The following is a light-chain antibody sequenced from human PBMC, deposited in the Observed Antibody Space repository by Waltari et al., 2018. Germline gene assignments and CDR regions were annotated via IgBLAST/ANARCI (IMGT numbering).Light chain of an antibody. V-gene: IGKV2-30*01. Sequence: AVMTQSPLSLPVTLGQPASISCKSNQSLVFRDGNTYLNWFHQRPGQSPRRLLQKVANRDSGVPDRFSGSGSGTDFTLKISRVEADDVGIFYCMQGSSWPFTFGPGTRVDIK. CDR1: QSLVFRDGNTY. CDR2: KVA. CDR3: MQGSSWPFT. J-gene: IGKJ3*01.